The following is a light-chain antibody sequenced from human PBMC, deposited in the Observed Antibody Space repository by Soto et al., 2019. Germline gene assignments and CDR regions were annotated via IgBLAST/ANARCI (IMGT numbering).Light chain of an antibody. J-gene: IGKJ1*01. Sequence: DIQMTQSPSTLSASVGDRVTMTCRASQTINSWLAWYQQKPGKAPRLLIYDASSLESGVPSRFSGSGSGTEFTLTISSLQPDDFATYYCQQYSSYWTFGQGTKVEIK. V-gene: IGKV1-5*01. CDR2: DAS. CDR3: QQYSSYWT. CDR1: QTINSW.